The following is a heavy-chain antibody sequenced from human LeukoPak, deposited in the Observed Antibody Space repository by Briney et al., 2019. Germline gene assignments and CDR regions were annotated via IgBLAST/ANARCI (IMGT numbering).Heavy chain of an antibody. D-gene: IGHD4-17*01. Sequence: PGGSLRLSCAASGFSFDDYGMSWVRQAPGKGLAWVSTISDGGSDTHYADSVNGRFTISRDDSKNTLYLQMTSLKAEDTAVYYCAKALYGDYGRFDYWGQGTLVTVSS. J-gene: IGHJ4*02. CDR2: ISDGGSDT. CDR1: GFSFDDYG. CDR3: AKALYGDYGRFDY. V-gene: IGHV3-23*01.